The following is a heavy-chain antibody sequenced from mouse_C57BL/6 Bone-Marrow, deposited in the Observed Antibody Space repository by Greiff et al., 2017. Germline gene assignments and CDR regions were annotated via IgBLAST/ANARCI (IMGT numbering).Heavy chain of an antibody. CDR1: GFTFSDYY. J-gene: IGHJ3*01. CDR2: ISNGGGST. D-gene: IGHD2-1*01. CDR3: ARHEGGNPFAY. Sequence: EVKVVESGGGLVQPGGSLKLSCAASGFTFSDYYMYWVRQTPEKRLEWVAYISNGGGSTYYPDTVKGRFTISRDNAKNTLYLQMSRLKSEDTAMYYCARHEGGNPFAYWGQGTLVTVSA. V-gene: IGHV5-12*01.